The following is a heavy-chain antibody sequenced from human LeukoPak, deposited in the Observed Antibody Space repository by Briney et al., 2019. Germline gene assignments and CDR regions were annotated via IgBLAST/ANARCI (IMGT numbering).Heavy chain of an antibody. CDR1: GFTFSSYG. D-gene: IGHD2-2*01. V-gene: IGHV3-30*02. CDR2: IRYDGSNK. CDR3: AKDVSNIVVVPTNY. Sequence: GGSLRLSCAAPGFTFSSYGMHWVRQAPGKGLEWVAFIRYDGSNKYYADSVKGRFTISRDNSKNTLYLQMNSLRAEDTAVYYCAKDVSNIVVVPTNYWGQGTLVTVSS. J-gene: IGHJ4*02.